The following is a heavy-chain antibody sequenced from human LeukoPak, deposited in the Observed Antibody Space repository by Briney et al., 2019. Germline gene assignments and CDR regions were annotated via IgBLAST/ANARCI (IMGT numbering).Heavy chain of an antibody. V-gene: IGHV3-48*04. CDR1: GLTFSNYN. D-gene: IGHD5-24*01. CDR2: ISIDSGRI. Sequence: PGGPLRLSCGASGLTFSNYNMNWVRQAPGKGLEWVSDISIDSGRIYYADSVKARFTISRDNATNSLSLLMDNLRAQDTAVYYCARDQMPTILPLYYWGQGTLVTVSS. CDR3: ARDQMPTILPLYY. J-gene: IGHJ4*02.